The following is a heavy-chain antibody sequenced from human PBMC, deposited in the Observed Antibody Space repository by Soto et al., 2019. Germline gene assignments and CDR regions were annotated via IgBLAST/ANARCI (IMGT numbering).Heavy chain of an antibody. D-gene: IGHD2-8*01. CDR2: IIPIFGTA. J-gene: IGHJ5*02. V-gene: IGHV1-69*13. CDR3: ASKMSLAMDWFDP. CDR1: GGTFSSYA. Sequence: ASVKVSCKASGGTFSSYAISWVRQAPGQGLEWMGGIIPIFGTANYAQKFQGRVTITADESTSTAYMELSSLISEDTAVYYCASKMSLAMDWFDPWCQGTLVTVSS.